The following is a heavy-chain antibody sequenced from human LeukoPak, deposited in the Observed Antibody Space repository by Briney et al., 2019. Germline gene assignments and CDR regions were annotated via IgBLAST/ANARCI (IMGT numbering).Heavy chain of an antibody. CDR3: AKGGSSGWDHFDY. V-gene: IGHV3-30*18. CDR1: GFTFNNYG. J-gene: IGHJ4*02. CDR2: ISFDGSDK. D-gene: IGHD6-19*01. Sequence: GGSLRLSCAGSGFTFNNYGIHWVRQAPGKGLEWVAVISFDGSDKYYADSVKGRFTISRDHPKNTLYLQMNSLRTEDTAVYYCAKGGSSGWDHFDYWGQGTLVTVSS.